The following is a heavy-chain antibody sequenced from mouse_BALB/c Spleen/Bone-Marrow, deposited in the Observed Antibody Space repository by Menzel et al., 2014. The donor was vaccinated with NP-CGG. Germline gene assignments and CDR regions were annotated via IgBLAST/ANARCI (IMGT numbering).Heavy chain of an antibody. V-gene: IGHV5-9-3*01. Sequence: EVQLVESGGGLVKPGGSLRLSCAASGFTFSSHAMSWVRQTPEKRLEWVATISSGGSYTYYPDSVKGRFTISRDNAKNTLYLQMSSLRSEDTAMYYCARHGITRLLDYWGQGTTLTVSS. CDR3: ARHGITRLLDY. CDR1: GFTFSSHA. CDR2: ISSGGSYT. J-gene: IGHJ2*01. D-gene: IGHD2-4*01.